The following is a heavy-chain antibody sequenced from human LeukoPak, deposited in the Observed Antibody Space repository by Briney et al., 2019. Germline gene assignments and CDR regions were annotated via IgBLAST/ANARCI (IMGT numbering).Heavy chain of an antibody. J-gene: IGHJ3*02. CDR3: ARAIYTGGAATHAFDI. Sequence: GGSLRLSCAASGFTFSSYSMNWVRQAPGKGLEWVSSISSSSSSYIYYADSVKGRFTISRDNAKNSLYLQMNSLRAEDTAVYYCARAIYTGGAATHAFDIWGQGTMVTVSS. D-gene: IGHD2-15*01. V-gene: IGHV3-21*01. CDR2: ISSSSSSYI. CDR1: GFTFSSYS.